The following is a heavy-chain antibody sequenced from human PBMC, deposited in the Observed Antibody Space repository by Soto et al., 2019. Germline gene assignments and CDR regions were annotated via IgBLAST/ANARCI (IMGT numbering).Heavy chain of an antibody. CDR2: ISGPGATI. CDR3: AKMLTMVRGVTGLRDFDF. CDR1: GFTFSSYA. V-gene: IGHV3-23*01. D-gene: IGHD3-10*01. Sequence: EVHLLEAGGNLIQPGGSLRLSCAASGFTFSSYAMSWVRQAPGQGLEWLSAISGPGATIYYADSVKGRFTISRDNSKNKLYLQMNSLTAEDTVVYYCAKMLTMVRGVTGLRDFDFWGQGTLVTVSS. J-gene: IGHJ4*02.